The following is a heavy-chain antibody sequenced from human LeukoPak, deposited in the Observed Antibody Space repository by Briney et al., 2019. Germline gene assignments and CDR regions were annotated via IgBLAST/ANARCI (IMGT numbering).Heavy chain of an antibody. D-gene: IGHD1-14*01. CDR1: GFTFNTYA. V-gene: IGHV3-30*04. J-gene: IGHJ4*02. CDR3: ARDGLRGGTDFYYFDS. CDR2: ISYDGSNK. Sequence: PGGSLRLSCAASGFTFNTYAMHWVRQAPGKGLAWVAVISYDGSNKYYVDSVKGRFTISRDNSMNTLYLQMNSLTAEDMAVYYCARDGLRGGTDFYYFDSWGQGTLVTVSS.